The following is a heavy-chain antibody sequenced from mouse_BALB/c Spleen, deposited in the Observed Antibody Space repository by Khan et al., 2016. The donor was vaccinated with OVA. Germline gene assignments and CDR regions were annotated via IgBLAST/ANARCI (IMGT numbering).Heavy chain of an antibody. CDR1: GYTFTSYG. CDR2: INTYIGET. Sequence: QIQLVQSGPELMKPGVSVKISCKASGYTFTSYGMNWVKQAPGKGLKWMGWINTYIGETTYDDDFKGRFAFSLETSASTAYLQINKLKTEDTATYYCATIRYSRAMDYWGQGTSLTVSS. V-gene: IGHV9-3-1*01. D-gene: IGHD2-14*01. CDR3: ATIRYSRAMDY. J-gene: IGHJ4*01.